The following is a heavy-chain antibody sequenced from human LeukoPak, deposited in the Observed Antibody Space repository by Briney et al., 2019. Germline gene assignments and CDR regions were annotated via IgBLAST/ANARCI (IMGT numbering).Heavy chain of an antibody. Sequence: SETLSLTCAVYGGSFSGYYWSWIRQPPGKGLEWIGYIYYSGSTNYNPSLKSRVTISVDTSKNQFSLKLSSVTAADTAVYYCARDLGDSYGLDYWGQGTLVTVSS. CDR1: GGSFSGYY. CDR2: IYYSGST. CDR3: ARDLGDSYGLDY. J-gene: IGHJ4*02. V-gene: IGHV4-59*01. D-gene: IGHD5-18*01.